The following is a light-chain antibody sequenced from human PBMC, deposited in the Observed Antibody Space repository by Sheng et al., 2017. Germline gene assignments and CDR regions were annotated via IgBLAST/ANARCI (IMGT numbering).Light chain of an antibody. Sequence: EIVMTQSPATLSVSPGERATLSCRASQSVSSNLAWYQQKPGQAPRLLIYGASTRATGIPARFSGSGSGTEFTLTISRLEPEDFAVYHCQQYSSSSGLTFGGGTKVEIK. CDR2: GAS. V-gene: IGKV3-15*01. CDR1: QSVSSN. J-gene: IGKJ4*01. CDR3: QQYSSSSGLT.